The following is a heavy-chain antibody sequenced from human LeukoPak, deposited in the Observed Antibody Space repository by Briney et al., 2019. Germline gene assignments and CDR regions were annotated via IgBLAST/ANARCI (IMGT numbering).Heavy chain of an antibody. V-gene: IGHV3-11*01. D-gene: IGHD2-15*01. CDR3: ARDEGFCSGGRCHISGFDY. Sequence: GGSLRLSCVVSGFSFSDYYMSWVRQAPGKGLEWVSCVSSSGTPIYYANSVKGRFTVSRDSAKNSLYLQMNSLRVEDTAVYYCARDEGFCSGGRCHISGFDYWGQGILVTVPS. J-gene: IGHJ4*02. CDR1: GFSFSDYY. CDR2: VSSSGTPI.